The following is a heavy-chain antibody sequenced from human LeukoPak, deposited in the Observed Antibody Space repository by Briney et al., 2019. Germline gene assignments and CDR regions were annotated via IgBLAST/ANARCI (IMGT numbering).Heavy chain of an antibody. Sequence: GGSLRLSCAASGFAVSSNYMSWVRQAPGRGLGWVSVIYSGGSTYYADSVKGRFTISRDNSKNTLFLQMNSLRAGDTAVYYCARGTVTMVDYWGQGTLVTVSS. D-gene: IGHD3-10*01. CDR3: ARGTVTMVDY. J-gene: IGHJ4*02. CDR1: GFAVSSNY. V-gene: IGHV3-66*01. CDR2: IYSGGST.